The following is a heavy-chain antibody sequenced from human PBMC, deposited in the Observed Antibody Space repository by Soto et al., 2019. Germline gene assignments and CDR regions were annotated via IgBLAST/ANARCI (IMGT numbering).Heavy chain of an antibody. CDR3: AAILFGSKD. D-gene: IGHD3-10*01. CDR1: GFIFSDYS. Sequence: QPGGSLRLSCAASGFIFSDYSMNWVRQAPGKGLEWISYITAGSSTIHYADSVKGRFTVSRDNAKNSLYLQMNSLRDEDTAVYYCAAILFGSKDCAQGTLVTVSS. CDR2: ITAGSSTI. V-gene: IGHV3-48*02. J-gene: IGHJ4*02.